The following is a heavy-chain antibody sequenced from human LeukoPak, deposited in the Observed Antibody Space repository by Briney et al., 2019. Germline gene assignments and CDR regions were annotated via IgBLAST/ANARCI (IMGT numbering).Heavy chain of an antibody. V-gene: IGHV1-2*02. CDR3: ARALGYSSSWYVEYFQH. CDR1: GYTFTGYY. D-gene: IGHD6-13*01. J-gene: IGHJ1*01. CDR2: INPNSGGT. Sequence: GASVKVSCKASGYTFTGYYMHWVRQAPGQGLEWMGWINPNSGGTNYAQKFQGRVTMTRDTSISTAYMELSSLRSEDTAVYYCARALGYSSSWYVEYFQHWGQGTLVTVSS.